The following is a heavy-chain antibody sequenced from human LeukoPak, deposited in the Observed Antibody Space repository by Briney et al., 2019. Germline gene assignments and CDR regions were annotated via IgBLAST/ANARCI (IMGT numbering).Heavy chain of an antibody. J-gene: IGHJ4*02. Sequence: ASVKVSCKASGGTFSSYAISWVRQAPGQGLEWMGGIIPIFGTANYAQKFQGRVTITADESTSTAYMELSSLRSEDTAVYYCARARQNDFWSGYYYDYWGQGTLVTVS. V-gene: IGHV1-69*01. CDR1: GGTFSSYA. D-gene: IGHD3-3*01. CDR2: IIPIFGTA. CDR3: ARARQNDFWSGYYYDY.